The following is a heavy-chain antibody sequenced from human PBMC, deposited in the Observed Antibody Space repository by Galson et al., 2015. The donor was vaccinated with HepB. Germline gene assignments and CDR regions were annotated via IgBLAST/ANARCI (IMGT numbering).Heavy chain of an antibody. CDR3: SREEVASADAFDI. J-gene: IGHJ3*02. CDR2: TYYRSKWYN. Sequence: CAIHGDSVSSHSAAWKWNRQSPSRGLEWLGRTYYRSKWYNDYAVSVKSRITINPDTSKKQFSLQLNSVTPDDTAVYYCSREEVASADAFDIWVQGTMVTVSS. D-gene: IGHD2-15*01. CDR1: GDSVSSHSAA. V-gene: IGHV6-1*01.